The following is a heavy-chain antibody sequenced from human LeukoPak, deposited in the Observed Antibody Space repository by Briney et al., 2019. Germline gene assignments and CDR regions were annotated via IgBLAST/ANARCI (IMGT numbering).Heavy chain of an antibody. CDR2: MDEYGSDI. V-gene: IGHV3-7*01. CDR3: ARPRGCGSARCNNFDY. J-gene: IGHJ4*02. Sequence: GGSLRLSCVVSGFDFSGFSMSWVRQAPGKGLEWVAIMDEYGSDIFYVESVKGRFIISRANARNSLYLQMNNLRAEDTAVYYCARPRGCGSARCNNFDYWGQGTLVTVSS. CDR1: GFDFSGFS. D-gene: IGHD2-2*01.